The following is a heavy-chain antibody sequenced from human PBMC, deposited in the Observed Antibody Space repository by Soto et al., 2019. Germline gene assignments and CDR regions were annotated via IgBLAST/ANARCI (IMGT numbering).Heavy chain of an antibody. CDR3: ARAVYSQGEIGDFDY. Sequence: QVHLQESGPGLVKPSQTLSLTCTVSSGSVSSGGYFWSWIRQRPGKGLEWIGYIYYRGSTYFNPSLKSRLTISVDSSKNQFSLKLSSVTAADTAMYYCARAVYSQGEIGDFDYWGQGTLVTVSS. CDR2: IYYRGST. CDR1: SGSVSSGGYF. J-gene: IGHJ4*02. D-gene: IGHD2-21*01. V-gene: IGHV4-31*03.